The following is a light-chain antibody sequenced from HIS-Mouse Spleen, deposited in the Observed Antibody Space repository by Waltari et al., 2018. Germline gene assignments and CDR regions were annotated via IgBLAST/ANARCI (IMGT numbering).Light chain of an antibody. Sequence: QSALTQPRSVSGSPGQSVTISCTGTSSDVGCYNVVPCYQQHPGKAPKLMIYDVSKRPSGVPDRFSGSKSGNTASLTISGLQAEDEADYYCCSYAGSYTFVVFGGGTKLTVL. CDR3: CSYAGSYTFVV. V-gene: IGLV2-11*01. J-gene: IGLJ2*01. CDR1: SSDVGCYNV. CDR2: DVS.